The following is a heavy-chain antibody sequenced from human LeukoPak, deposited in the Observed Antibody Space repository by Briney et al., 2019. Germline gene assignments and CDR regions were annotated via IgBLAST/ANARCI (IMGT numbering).Heavy chain of an antibody. V-gene: IGHV3-7*01. D-gene: IGHD4/OR15-4a*01. CDR3: ARDYDYSLDY. Sequence: GGSLRPSCAASGLTLGNYWISWVRQAPGKGLEWVANINLDGGDKSYVGSVKGRFTISRDNAKNSLYLQMNSLGAEDTAVYYCARDYDYSLDYWGQGTLVTVSS. J-gene: IGHJ4*02. CDR1: GLTLGNYW. CDR2: INLDGGDK.